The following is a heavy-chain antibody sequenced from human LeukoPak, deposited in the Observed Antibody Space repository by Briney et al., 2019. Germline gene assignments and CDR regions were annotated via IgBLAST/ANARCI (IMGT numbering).Heavy chain of an antibody. CDR2: ITDSGGGK. CDR1: GFTFSNYG. V-gene: IGHV3-23*01. D-gene: IGHD1-26*01. CDR3: AKESGNYYNIWFDP. Sequence: GGSLRLSCAASGFTFSNYGMHWVRQAPGKGLEWVSGITDSGGGKYSADSVKGRFNISRDNAKNTLFLQMNSLRAEDTAVYYCAKESGNYYNIWFDPWGQGTLV. J-gene: IGHJ5*02.